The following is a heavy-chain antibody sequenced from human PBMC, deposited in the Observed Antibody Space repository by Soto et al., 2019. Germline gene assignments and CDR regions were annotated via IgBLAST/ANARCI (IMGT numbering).Heavy chain of an antibody. Sequence: ASVKVSCKASGYTFTSYAMHWVRQAPGQRLEWMGWINAGNGNTKYSQKFQGRVTITRDTSASTAYMGLSSLRSEDTAVYYCARDSSGWYPDYFDYWGQGTLVTVSS. CDR1: GYTFTSYA. J-gene: IGHJ4*02. D-gene: IGHD6-19*01. V-gene: IGHV1-3*01. CDR2: INAGNGNT. CDR3: ARDSSGWYPDYFDY.